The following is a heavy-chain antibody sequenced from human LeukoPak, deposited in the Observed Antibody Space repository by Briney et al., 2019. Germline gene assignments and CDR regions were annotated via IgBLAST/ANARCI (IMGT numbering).Heavy chain of an antibody. D-gene: IGHD3-10*01. CDR3: ARDRAHSFDY. Sequence: PGGSLRLSCAASGFTFSNYWMHWVRQDPGKGLVWVSRINSDGSSTIYADSVKGRFTISRDNAKNMLYLQMNSLRAEDTAVYYCARDRAHSFDYWGQGTLVTVSS. V-gene: IGHV3-74*01. J-gene: IGHJ4*02. CDR1: GFTFSNYW. CDR2: INSDGSST.